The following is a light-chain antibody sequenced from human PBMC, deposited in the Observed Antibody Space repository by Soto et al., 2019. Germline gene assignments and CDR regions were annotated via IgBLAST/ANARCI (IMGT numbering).Light chain of an antibody. CDR3: QQDHSFPFT. CDR2: AAS. Sequence: AIQMTQSPSSLSATVGDRVTITCRASQGITDDLSWYQQKPGRAPKLLIYAASSSQNGVLPRFSGSGSGTDFILTFTSLQPEDFATYYCQQDHSFPFTFGGGTKVDIK. V-gene: IGKV1-6*01. J-gene: IGKJ4*01. CDR1: QGITDD.